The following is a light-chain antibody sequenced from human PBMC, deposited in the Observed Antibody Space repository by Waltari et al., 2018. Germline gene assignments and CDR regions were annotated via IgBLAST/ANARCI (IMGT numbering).Light chain of an antibody. CDR3: SSRELSGHVV. V-gene: IGLV3-19*01. J-gene: IGLJ2*01. CDR1: ILRTYY. CDR2: GKN. Sequence: SSDLTQDPAVSVALGQTVRITCQGDILRTYYGTGCRQKPGQPPELVIFGKNNRPSGIPDRFSASSSGNTASLIITGAQAEDEADYYCSSRELSGHVVFGGGTRLTVL.